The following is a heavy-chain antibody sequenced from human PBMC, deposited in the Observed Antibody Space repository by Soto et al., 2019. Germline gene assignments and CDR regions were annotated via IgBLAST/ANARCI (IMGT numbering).Heavy chain of an antibody. D-gene: IGHD2-15*01. CDR2: IYYSGST. CDR1: GGSISSYY. CDR3: ARGAREGYCSGGSCSAFQH. J-gene: IGHJ1*01. Sequence: SETLSLTCTVSGGSISSYYWSWIRQPPGKGLEWIGYIYYSGSTNYNPSLKGRVTISVDTSKNQFSLKLSSVTAADTAVYYCARGAREGYCSGGSCSAFQHWGQGTLVTVSS. V-gene: IGHV4-59*08.